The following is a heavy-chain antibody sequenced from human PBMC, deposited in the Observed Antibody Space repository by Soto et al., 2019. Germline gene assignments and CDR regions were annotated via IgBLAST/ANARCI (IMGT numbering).Heavy chain of an antibody. D-gene: IGHD4-17*01. Sequence: ASVTVSCKASGYTFTGYYMHWVRQAPGQGLEWMGWINPNSGGTNYAQKLQGRVTMTTDTSTSTAYMELRSLRSDDTAVYYCARVNDYGGNSDFDYWGQGTLVTVSS. CDR1: GYTFTGYY. J-gene: IGHJ4*02. CDR2: INPNSGGT. CDR3: ARVNDYGGNSDFDY. V-gene: IGHV1-2*02.